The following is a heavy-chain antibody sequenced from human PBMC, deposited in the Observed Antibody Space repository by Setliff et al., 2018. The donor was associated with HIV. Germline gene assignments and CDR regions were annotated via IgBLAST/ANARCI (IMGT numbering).Heavy chain of an antibody. Sequence: PSETLSLTCTVSGGSISSGDYSWNWMRQTPGRGLEWIGYIYHSGITSYNPSLKSRFIMLIDTSQNQFSLKVNSVTASYTAVYYCARERSFYHNYGSRSRHFDYWGQGALVTVSS. CDR3: ARERSFYHNYGSRSRHFDY. CDR1: GGSISSGDYS. V-gene: IGHV4-30-4*08. CDR2: IYHSGIT. D-gene: IGHD3-10*01. J-gene: IGHJ4*02.